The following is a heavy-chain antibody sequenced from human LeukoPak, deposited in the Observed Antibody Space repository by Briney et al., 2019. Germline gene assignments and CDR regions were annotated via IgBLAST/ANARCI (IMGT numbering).Heavy chain of an antibody. CDR2: ISGSGGST. V-gene: IGHV3-23*01. CDR1: GFTFSSYA. D-gene: IGHD3-10*01. CDR3: AKGYYGSGSYSDY. Sequence: GASLRLSCAASGFTFSSYAMSWVRQAPGKGLEWVSAISGSGGSTYYADSVKGRFTISRDNSKNTLYLQMNSLRAEDTAVYYCAKGYYGSGSYSDYWGQGTLVTVSS. J-gene: IGHJ4*02.